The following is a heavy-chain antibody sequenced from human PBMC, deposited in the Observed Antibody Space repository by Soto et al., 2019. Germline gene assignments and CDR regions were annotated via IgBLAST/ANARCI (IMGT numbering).Heavy chain of an antibody. CDR1: GYTFTSYG. CDR2: ISAYNGNT. J-gene: IGHJ4*02. CDR3: ERTPSGSGLVGY. Sequence: QVQLVQSGAEVKKPGASVKVSCKASGYTFTSYGISWVRQAPGQGLEWMGWISAYNGNTNYAQKLQGRVTMTTDTTTSTAYRELRSLRSDDTAVYYCERTPSGSGLVGYWGQGTLVTVSS. V-gene: IGHV1-18*01. D-gene: IGHD2-15*01.